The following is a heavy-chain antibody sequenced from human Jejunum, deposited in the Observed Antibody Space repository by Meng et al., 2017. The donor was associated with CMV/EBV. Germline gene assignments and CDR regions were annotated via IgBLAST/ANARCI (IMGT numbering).Heavy chain of an antibody. CDR3: AKDRGGGGNGYGMDV. D-gene: IGHD1-14*01. CDR2: ARSDGLND. J-gene: IGHJ6*02. V-gene: IGHV3-30*02. CDR1: FTFSSHA. Sequence: FTFSSHAMHWVRQAPGKGLEWVAFARSDGLNDRYADSMKGRFTMSKDFSTDTVYLQMDGLAVEDTAVYYCAKDRGGGGNGYGMDVWGQGTTVTVSS.